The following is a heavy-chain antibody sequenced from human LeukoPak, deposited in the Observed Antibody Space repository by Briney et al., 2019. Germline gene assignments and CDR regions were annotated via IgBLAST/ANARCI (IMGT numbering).Heavy chain of an antibody. CDR3: ARILTGYLRYDY. V-gene: IGHV3-7*01. CDR1: GFTVSSNY. CDR2: IKQDGSEK. D-gene: IGHD3-9*01. Sequence: GGSLRLSCAASGFTVSSNYMSWVRQAPGKGLEWVANIKQDGSEKYYVDSVKGRFTISRDNAKNSLYLQMNSLRAEDTAVYYCARILTGYLRYDYWGQGTLVTVSS. J-gene: IGHJ4*02.